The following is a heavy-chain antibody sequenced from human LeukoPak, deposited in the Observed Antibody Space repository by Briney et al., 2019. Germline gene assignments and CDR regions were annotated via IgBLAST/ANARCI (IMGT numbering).Heavy chain of an antibody. V-gene: IGHV4-39*07. J-gene: IGHJ5*02. CDR3: ARGPDSSSRHGADWFDP. CDR1: GGFISSSSKY. D-gene: IGHD6-13*01. CDR2: INHSGST. Sequence: SETLSLTCSVSGGFISSSSKYWGWIRQPPGKGLEWIGEINHSGSTNYNPSLKSRVTISVDTSKNQFSLKLSSVTAADTAVYYCARGPDSSSRHGADWFDPWGQGTLVTVSS.